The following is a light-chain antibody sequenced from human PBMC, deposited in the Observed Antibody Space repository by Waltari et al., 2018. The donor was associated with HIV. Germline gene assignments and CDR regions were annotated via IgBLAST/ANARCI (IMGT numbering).Light chain of an antibody. CDR3: SSYGDSLRVL. Sequence: QSALTPPHSASGSLGQSVTISCTGSSSDIGAYDFVSWFQQHPHSAPKLLLYEVTRRPSTVSARFSGSRSGNTAFLTVAGLQPDDEATYFCSSYGDSLRVLFGGGTNVTVL. CDR1: SSDIGAYDF. J-gene: IGLJ3*02. CDR2: EVT. V-gene: IGLV2-8*01.